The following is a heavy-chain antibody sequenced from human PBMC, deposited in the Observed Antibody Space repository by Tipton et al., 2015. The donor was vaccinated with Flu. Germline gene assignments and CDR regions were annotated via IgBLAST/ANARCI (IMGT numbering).Heavy chain of an antibody. CDR3: AKDKPYTGDD. V-gene: IGHV3-30*18. CDR2: ISSDGSDK. Sequence: QLVQSGGGVVQPGRSLRLSCAASGFTFSNYGMHWVRQAPGKGLEWVAVISSDGSDKYYADSVKGRFTISRDNSRNTLNLQMNSLRPEDTAVYFCAKDKPYTGDDWCQGTLVTVSS. D-gene: IGHD1-14*01. CDR1: GFTFSNYG. J-gene: IGHJ4*02.